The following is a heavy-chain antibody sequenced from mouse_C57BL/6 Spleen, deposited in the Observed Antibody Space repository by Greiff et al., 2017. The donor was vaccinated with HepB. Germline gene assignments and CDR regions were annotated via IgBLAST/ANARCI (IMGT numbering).Heavy chain of an antibody. D-gene: IGHD1-1*01. CDR1: GFTFSSYA. CDR2: ISDGGSYT. V-gene: IGHV5-4*01. CDR3: ARERDTTRCYAMDY. Sequence: EVMLVESGGGLVKPGGSLKLSCAASGFTFSSYAMSWVRQTPEKRLEWVATISDGGSYTYYPDNVKGRFTISRDNAKNNLYLQMSHLKSEDTAMYYCARERDTTRCYAMDYWGQGTSVTVSS. J-gene: IGHJ4*01.